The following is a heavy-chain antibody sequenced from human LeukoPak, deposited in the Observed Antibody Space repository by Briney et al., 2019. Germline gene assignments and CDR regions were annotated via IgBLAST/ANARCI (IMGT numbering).Heavy chain of an antibody. CDR1: GFSSSSFE. Sequence: GGSLRLSCGASGFSSSSFEMDWVRQDPGKGLEWVSYISSSGSTKYYADSVRGRFTISRGNAKNSLYLQMNSLRVEDTAVYYCARDQNWSPDWWGQGTLVTVSS. V-gene: IGHV3-48*03. CDR2: ISSSGSTK. CDR3: ARDQNWSPDW. J-gene: IGHJ4*02. D-gene: IGHD1-1*01.